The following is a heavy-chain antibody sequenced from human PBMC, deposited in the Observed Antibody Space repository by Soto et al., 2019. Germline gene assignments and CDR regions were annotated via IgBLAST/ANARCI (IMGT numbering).Heavy chain of an antibody. CDR1: GYTFTSYA. D-gene: IGHD6-19*01. Sequence: QVQLVQSGAEVKKPGASVKVSCKASGYTFTSYAMHWVRQAPGQRLEWMGWINAGNGNTKYSQKFQGRVTITRDTXXSTAYMELSSLRSEDTAVYYCASSIAVAGEAGVDYWGQGTLVTVSS. V-gene: IGHV1-3*01. CDR3: ASSIAVAGEAGVDY. CDR2: INAGNGNT. J-gene: IGHJ4*02.